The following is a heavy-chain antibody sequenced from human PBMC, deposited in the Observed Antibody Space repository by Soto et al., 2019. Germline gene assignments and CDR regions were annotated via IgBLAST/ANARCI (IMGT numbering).Heavy chain of an antibody. CDR3: ARATTVTTEHYYYYMDV. CDR1: YGSISSYY. J-gene: IGHJ6*03. CDR2: IYYSVST. Sequence: SQTLSHTCPVAYGSISSYYLSWIRKPPLKGLEWIGYIYYSVSTNYNPSLKSRVTISVDTSKNQFSLKLSSVTAADTAVYYCARATTVTTEHYYYYMDVWGKGTTVTVSS. V-gene: IGHV4-59*08. D-gene: IGHD4-4*01.